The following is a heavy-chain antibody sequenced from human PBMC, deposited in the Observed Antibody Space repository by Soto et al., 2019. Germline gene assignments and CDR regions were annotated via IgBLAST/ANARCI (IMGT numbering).Heavy chain of an antibody. J-gene: IGHJ6*02. CDR2: IWYDGSNK. D-gene: IGHD6-19*01. Sequence: QVQLVESGGGVVQPGRSLRLSCAASGFTFSSYGMHWVRQAPGKGLEWVAVIWYDGSNKYYADSVKGRFTISRDNSKNTLYLQMNSLRAEDTAVYYCARESAVAGLYYYYGMDVWGQGTTVTVSS. CDR1: GFTFSSYG. V-gene: IGHV3-33*01. CDR3: ARESAVAGLYYYYGMDV.